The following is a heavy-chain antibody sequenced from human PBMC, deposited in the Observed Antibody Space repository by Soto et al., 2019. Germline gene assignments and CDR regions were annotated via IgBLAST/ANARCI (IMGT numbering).Heavy chain of an antibody. CDR2: ISYDGSNK. V-gene: IGHV3-30-3*01. Sequence: GGSLRLSCAASGFTFSSYAMHWVRQAPGKGLEWVAVISYDGSNKYYADSVKGRFTISRDNSKNTLYLQMNSLRAEDTAVYYCARDLGIAARYYYYYGMDVWGQGTTVTV. J-gene: IGHJ6*02. D-gene: IGHD6-6*01. CDR1: GFTFSSYA. CDR3: ARDLGIAARYYYYYGMDV.